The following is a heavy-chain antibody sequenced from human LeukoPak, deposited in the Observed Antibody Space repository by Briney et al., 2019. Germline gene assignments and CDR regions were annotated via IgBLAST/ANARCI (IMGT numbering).Heavy chain of an antibody. CDR1: GFSFNSYG. Sequence: GGSLRLSCAASGFSFNSYGMTCVRQAPGKGLEWVSGLNARGSELRYADSVQGRFTISRDDSKNTLHLQMNSLRAEDTAIYYCAKGGPFSDTSEKYWQHWGQGTLVTVSS. V-gene: IGHV3-23*01. D-gene: IGHD1-26*01. J-gene: IGHJ1*01. CDR2: LNARGSEL. CDR3: AKGGPFSDTSEKYWQH.